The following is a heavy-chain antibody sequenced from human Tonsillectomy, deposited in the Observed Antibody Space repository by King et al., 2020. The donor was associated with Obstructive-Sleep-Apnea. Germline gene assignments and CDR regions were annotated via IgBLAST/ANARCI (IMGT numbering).Heavy chain of an antibody. Sequence: LQLVQSGAEVKKPGESLRISCKGSGYSFTSYWISWVRQMPGKGLEWMGRIDPSDSYTNYSPSFQGHVTTSADKSISTAYLQWRSLKASETAMYYCARHPVGASSFADYWGQGTLVTVSS. CDR1: GYSFTSYW. V-gene: IGHV5-10-1*01. J-gene: IGHJ4*02. CDR3: ARHPVGASSFADY. CDR2: IDPSDSYT. D-gene: IGHD1-26*01.